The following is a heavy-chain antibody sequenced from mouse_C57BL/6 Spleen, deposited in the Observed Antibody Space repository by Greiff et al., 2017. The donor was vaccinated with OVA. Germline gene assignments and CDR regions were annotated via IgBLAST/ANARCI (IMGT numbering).Heavy chain of an antibody. Sequence: VQLQQSGPELVKPGASVKISCKASGYTFTDYYMNWVKQSHGKSLEWIGDINPNNGGTSYNQKFKGKATLTVDKSSSTAYMELRSLTSEDSAVYYCARRRWLFDYWGQGTTLTVSS. D-gene: IGHD1-1*01. V-gene: IGHV1-26*01. CDR2: INPNNGGT. J-gene: IGHJ2*01. CDR3: ARRRWLFDY. CDR1: GYTFTDYY.